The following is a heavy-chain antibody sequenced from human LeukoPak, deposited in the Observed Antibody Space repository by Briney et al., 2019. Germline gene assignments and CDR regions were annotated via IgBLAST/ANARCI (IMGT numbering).Heavy chain of an antibody. CDR1: GGSISSSSYY. CDR3: ARQISIAAAASDY. CDR2: IYYSGST. Sequence: SETLSLTCTVSGGSISSSSYYWGWIRQPPGKGLEWIGSIYYSGSTYYNPSLKSRVTISVDTSKNQFSLKLSSVTAADTAVYYCARQISIAAAASDYWGQGTLVTVSS. J-gene: IGHJ4*02. D-gene: IGHD6-13*01. V-gene: IGHV4-39*01.